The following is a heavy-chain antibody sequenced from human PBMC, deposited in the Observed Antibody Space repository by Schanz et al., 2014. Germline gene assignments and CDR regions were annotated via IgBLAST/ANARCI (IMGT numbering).Heavy chain of an antibody. CDR1: GGSISSSSYF. CDR3: GRHPHYYGSGSGFDP. J-gene: IGHJ5*02. V-gene: IGHV4-39*01. CDR2: IYNSGST. Sequence: QLQLQESGPGLVKPSETLSLTCTVSGGSISSSSYFWGWIRQPPGKGLEWIGSIYNSGSTYYNPSPKGRATIPVARSKTQFSRKLSSVTAADTAVYYCGRHPHYYGSGSGFDPWGQGTLVTVSS. D-gene: IGHD3-10*01.